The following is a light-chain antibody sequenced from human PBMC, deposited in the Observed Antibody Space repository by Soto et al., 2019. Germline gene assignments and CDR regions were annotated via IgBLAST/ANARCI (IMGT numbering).Light chain of an antibody. V-gene: IGKV3-15*01. Sequence: EIEMTQSPATLSLAPGEGVTLSCRASESVSTNLAWYQQKAGQAPRLLIYGASTRATGLPARFSGSGSGTEFTLTISGLQSEDFAVYYCQQYGSSPPKTVGQGTKA. J-gene: IGKJ1*01. CDR3: QQYGSSPPKT. CDR2: GAS. CDR1: ESVSTN.